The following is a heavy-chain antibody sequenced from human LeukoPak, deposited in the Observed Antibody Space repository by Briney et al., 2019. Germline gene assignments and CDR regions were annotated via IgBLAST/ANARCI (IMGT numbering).Heavy chain of an antibody. CDR1: GFTFSSYA. CDR2: ISASGGST. V-gene: IGHV3-23*01. CDR3: AKRLSYTSSWYYFDY. Sequence: GGSLRLSCAASGFTFSSYAMTWVRQAPGKGLEWVSTISASGGSTYYADSVKGRFTISRDNSKNTLYLQMNSLRAEDTAVYYCAKRLSYTSSWYYFDYWGQGTLVTVSS. D-gene: IGHD6-13*01. J-gene: IGHJ4*02.